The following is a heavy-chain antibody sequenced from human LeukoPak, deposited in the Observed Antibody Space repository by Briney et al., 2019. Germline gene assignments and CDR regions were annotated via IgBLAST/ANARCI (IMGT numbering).Heavy chain of an antibody. CDR3: ARGSFRGASSGWYHY. CDR1: GFTVSSNY. J-gene: IGHJ4*02. Sequence: GSLRLSCAASGFTVSSNYMNWVRQPPGKGLEWIGEINHSGSTNYNPSLKSRVTISVDTSKNQFSLKLSSVTAADTAVYYCARGSFRGASSGWYHYWGQGTLVTVSS. D-gene: IGHD6-19*01. V-gene: IGHV4-34*01. CDR2: INHSGST.